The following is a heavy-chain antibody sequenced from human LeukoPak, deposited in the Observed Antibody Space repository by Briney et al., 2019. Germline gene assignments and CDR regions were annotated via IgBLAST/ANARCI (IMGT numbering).Heavy chain of an antibody. J-gene: IGHJ4*02. V-gene: IGHV3-53*01. CDR3: ASQDGGKHEPVDY. D-gene: IGHD5-24*01. CDR2: IYSGGST. Sequence: GGSLRLSCAASGFTFSSYAMSWVRQAPGKGLEWVSVIYSGGSTYYADSVKGRFTISRDNSKNTLYLQMNSLRAEDTAVYYCASQDGGKHEPVDYWGQGTLVTVSS. CDR1: GFTFSSYA.